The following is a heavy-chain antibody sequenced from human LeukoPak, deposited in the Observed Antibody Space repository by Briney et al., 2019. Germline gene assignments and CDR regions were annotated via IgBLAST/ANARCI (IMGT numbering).Heavy chain of an antibody. CDR1: GFTFSSYG. Sequence: PGGSLRLSCAASGFTFSSYGMHWVRQAPGKGLEWVGVISYDGSNKYYADSVKGRFTISRDNSKNTLYLQMNSLRAEDTAVYSCEKYDISGSFDYGAQEPGVPVSS. CDR2: ISYDGSNK. J-gene: IGHJ4*02. D-gene: IGHD3-22*01. V-gene: IGHV3-30*18. CDR3: EKYDISGSFDY.